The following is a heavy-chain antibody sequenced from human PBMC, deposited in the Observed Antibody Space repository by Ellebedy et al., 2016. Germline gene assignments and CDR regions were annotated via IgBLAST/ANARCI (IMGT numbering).Heavy chain of an antibody. CDR1: GFTFTRSA. J-gene: IGHJ5*02. Sequence: SVKVSCKSSGFTFTRSAMQWVRQARGQRPESLGWIVVGSGDTIYAPKFHGRVTFTRDMSTGTAYMELTGLTSEDTAMYYCAAGGTGGVDNWFGPWGQGTLVTVSS. CDR2: IVVGSGDT. D-gene: IGHD2-8*02. CDR3: AAGGTGGVDNWFGP. V-gene: IGHV1-58*02.